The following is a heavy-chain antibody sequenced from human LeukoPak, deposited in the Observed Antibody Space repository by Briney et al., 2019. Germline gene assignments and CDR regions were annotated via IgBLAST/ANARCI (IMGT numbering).Heavy chain of an antibody. J-gene: IGHJ4*02. D-gene: IGHD1-20*01. V-gene: IGHV3-74*03. CDR2: INSDGRDT. CDR3: ATFGYNWNLGY. CDR1: GFTFSNYA. Sequence: GGSLRLSCAASGFTFSNYAMHWVRQPPGKGLVWVSRINSDGRDTTYVDSVKGRFTISRDNAKNTVYLQTNSLRAEDTAVYYCATFGYNWNLGYWGQGTLVTVSS.